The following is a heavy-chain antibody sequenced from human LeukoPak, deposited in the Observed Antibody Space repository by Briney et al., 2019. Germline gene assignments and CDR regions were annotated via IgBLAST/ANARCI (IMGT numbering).Heavy chain of an antibody. J-gene: IGHJ4*02. V-gene: IGHV3-21*01. CDR3: ASNSGSRTYYFDY. Sequence: GGSLRPSCAASGFTFSSYSMNWVRQAPGKGLEWVSSISSSSSYIYYADSVKGRFTISRDNAKNSLYLQMNSLRAEDTAVYYCASNSGSRTYYFDYWGQGTLVTVSS. D-gene: IGHD3-10*01. CDR2: ISSSSSYI. CDR1: GFTFSSYS.